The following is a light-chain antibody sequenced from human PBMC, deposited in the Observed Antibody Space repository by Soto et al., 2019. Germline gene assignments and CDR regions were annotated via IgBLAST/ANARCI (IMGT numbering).Light chain of an antibody. V-gene: IGKV3-20*01. Sequence: EIVLTQSPGTLSSSPGERATLSCRSSQSVSSSLAWYQQNRGQAPRLLIYDVSNRATGIPDRFSGSGSGTDFTLTISRLEPEDFEIYYCQHYGSSLWTFGQGTKVEIK. CDR3: QHYGSSLWT. J-gene: IGKJ1*01. CDR1: QSVSSS. CDR2: DVS.